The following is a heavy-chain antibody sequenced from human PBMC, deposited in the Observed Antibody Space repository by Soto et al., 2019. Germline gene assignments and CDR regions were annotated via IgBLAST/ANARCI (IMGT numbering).Heavy chain of an antibody. CDR1: GGSISSYY. D-gene: IGHD4-17*01. Sequence: PSETLSLTCTVSGGSISSYYWSWIRQPPGKGLEWIGYIYYSGSTNYNPSLKSRVTISVDTSKNQFSLKLSSLTAADTAVYYCARRRLRSTSYYYYYYMDVWGKGTTVTVSS. CDR3: ARRRLRSTSYYYYYYMDV. J-gene: IGHJ6*03. V-gene: IGHV4-59*08. CDR2: IYYSGST.